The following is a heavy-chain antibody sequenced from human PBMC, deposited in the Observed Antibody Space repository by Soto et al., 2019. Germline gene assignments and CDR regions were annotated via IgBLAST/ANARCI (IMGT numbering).Heavy chain of an antibody. CDR2: ISGSGGST. D-gene: IGHD3-16*01. V-gene: IGHV3-23*01. CDR1: GXXXXXXA. CDR3: AKGGPADAFDI. Sequence: EVQLLESGGGLVXPGGSLXLSXAXSGXXXXXXAMXXVRQAPGKGLEWVSAISGSGGSTYYADSVKGRFTISRDNSKNTLYLQMNSLRAEDTAVYYCAKGGPADAFDICGQGTMVTVSS. J-gene: IGHJ3*02.